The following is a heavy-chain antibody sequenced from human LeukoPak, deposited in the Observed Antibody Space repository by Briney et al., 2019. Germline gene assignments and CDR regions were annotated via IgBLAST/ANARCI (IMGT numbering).Heavy chain of an antibody. V-gene: IGHV3-23*01. CDR2: IGASGGST. J-gene: IGHJ2*01. CDR3: AKDGVYCPGDSCYRLGYWYLDL. Sequence: GGSLRLSCAASGFTFPDYAMIWVRQAPGKGLQWVSTIGASGGSTFYADSVKGRFTISRDNSKNTLYLQMTGLRPEDTAVYSCAKDGVYCPGDSCYRLGYWYLDLWGRGTLVTVSS. CDR1: GFTFPDYA. D-gene: IGHD2-15*01.